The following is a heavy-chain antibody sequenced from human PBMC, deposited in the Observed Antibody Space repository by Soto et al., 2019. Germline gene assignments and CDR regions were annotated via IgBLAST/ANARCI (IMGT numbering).Heavy chain of an antibody. D-gene: IGHD3-3*01. CDR2: IKNYPHGGAT. J-gene: IGHJ4*02. Sequence: GGSLRLSCAASGFTFRDAWMNWVRQAPGKGLEWVGHIKNYPHGGATAYAAPVKGRFTISRDDSRKTLYLQLDSLKTEDTGVYYCWSDGGGSFDYWGRGTLVTVSS. CDR3: WSDGGGSFDY. CDR1: GFTFRDAW. V-gene: IGHV3-15*07.